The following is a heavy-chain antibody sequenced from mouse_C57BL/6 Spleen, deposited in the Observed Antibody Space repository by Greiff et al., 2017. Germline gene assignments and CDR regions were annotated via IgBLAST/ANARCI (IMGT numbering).Heavy chain of an antibody. Sequence: VQLQQSGAELMKPGASVKLSCKATGYTFTGYWIEWVKQRPGHGLEWIGEILPGSGSTNYNEKFKGKATLTADTSSNTAYMQLISLTTEDSAIYYCARRGYGKNYAIGCWGQGTSVTVS. V-gene: IGHV1-9*01. CDR2: ILPGSGST. J-gene: IGHJ4*01. CDR3: ARRGYGKNYAIGC. D-gene: IGHD2-14*01. CDR1: GYTFTGYW.